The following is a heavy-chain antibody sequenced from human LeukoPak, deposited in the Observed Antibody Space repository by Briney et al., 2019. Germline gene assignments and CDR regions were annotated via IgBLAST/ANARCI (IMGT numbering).Heavy chain of an antibody. V-gene: IGHV3-23*01. CDR1: GFTFSSHA. D-gene: IGHD6-19*01. Sequence: GGSLRLSCAASGFTFSSHAMNWVRQAPGKGLEWVSSLSESGETTDYAGSVKGRFTISRDNSKNTLYLQMNSLRAEDTAVYYCAKQWLVGNWGQGTLVTVSS. J-gene: IGHJ4*02. CDR2: LSESGETT. CDR3: AKQWLVGN.